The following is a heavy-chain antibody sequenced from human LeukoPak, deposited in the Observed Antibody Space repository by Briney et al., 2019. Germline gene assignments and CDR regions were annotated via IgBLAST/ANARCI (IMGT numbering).Heavy chain of an antibody. J-gene: IGHJ4*02. CDR2: ISSSSSYI. D-gene: IGHD3-9*01. Sequence: GGSLRLSCAASGFTFSSYSMNWVRQAPGKGLEWVSSISSSSSYIYYADSVKGRFTISRDNAKNSLYLQMNSLRAEDTAVYYCARDSSDVAFDIWGQGTLVTVSS. CDR3: ARDSSDVAFDI. V-gene: IGHV3-21*01. CDR1: GFTFSSYS.